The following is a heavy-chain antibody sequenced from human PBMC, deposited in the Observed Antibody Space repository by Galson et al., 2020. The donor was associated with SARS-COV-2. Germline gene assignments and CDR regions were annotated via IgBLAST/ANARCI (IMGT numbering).Heavy chain of an antibody. Sequence: SETLSLTCTVSGGSISCSSYYWGWIRQPPGKGLEWIGSIYYSGSTYYNPSLKSRVTISVDTSKNQFSLKLSSVTAADTAVYYCARTYGDYEDPLYYYGMDVWGQGTTVTVSS. J-gene: IGHJ6*02. D-gene: IGHD4-17*01. V-gene: IGHV4-39*01. CDR3: ARTYGDYEDPLYYYGMDV. CDR1: GGSISCSSYY. CDR2: IYYSGST.